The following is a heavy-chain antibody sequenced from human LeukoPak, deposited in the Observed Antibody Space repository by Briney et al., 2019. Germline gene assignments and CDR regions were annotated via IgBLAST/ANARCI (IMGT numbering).Heavy chain of an antibody. Sequence: SETLSLTCTVSGGSISSSSYYWGWIRQPPGKVREWIGSIYYSGSTYYNPSLKSRVTISVDTSKNQFSLKLSSVTAADTAVYYCARLDIYYDSSGYSQFDYWGQGTLVTVSS. CDR1: GGSISSSSYY. J-gene: IGHJ4*02. CDR2: IYYSGST. D-gene: IGHD3-22*01. CDR3: ARLDIYYDSSGYSQFDY. V-gene: IGHV4-39*01.